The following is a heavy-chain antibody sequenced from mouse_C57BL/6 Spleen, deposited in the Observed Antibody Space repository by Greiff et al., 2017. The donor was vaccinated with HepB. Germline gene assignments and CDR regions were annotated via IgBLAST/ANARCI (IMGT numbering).Heavy chain of an antibody. J-gene: IGHJ4*01. D-gene: IGHD3-2*02. CDR1: GYAFTNYL. CDR3: ARDSAGYDMDD. Sequence: QVQLQQSGAELVRPGTSVKVSCKASGYAFTNYLIEWVKQRPGQGLEWIGVINPGSGGTNYNEKFKGKATLTADKSSSTAYMQLSSLTSEDSAVYFCARDSAGYDMDDWGQGTSVTVSS. V-gene: IGHV1-54*01. CDR2: INPGSGGT.